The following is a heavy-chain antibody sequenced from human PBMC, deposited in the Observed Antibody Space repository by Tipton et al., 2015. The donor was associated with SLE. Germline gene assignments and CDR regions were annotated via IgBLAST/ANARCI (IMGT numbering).Heavy chain of an antibody. CDR1: GDSISSSGYF. Sequence: TLSLTCTVSGDSISSSGYFWDWIRQPPGKGLEWIGTTYYSGYTNYNPSLKSRVTISVDTSKNQFSLTLKSVTAADTAVYYCARHNGKVGVTAFDVWGQGTTVTVSS. J-gene: IGHJ3*01. D-gene: IGHD1-26*01. CDR3: ARHNGKVGVTAFDV. CDR2: TYYSGYT. V-gene: IGHV4-39*07.